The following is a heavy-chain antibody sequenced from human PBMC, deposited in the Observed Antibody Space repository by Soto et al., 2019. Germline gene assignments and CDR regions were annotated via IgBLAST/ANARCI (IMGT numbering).Heavy chain of an antibody. CDR2: IYHSGST. J-gene: IGHJ5*01. V-gene: IGHV4-30-2*01. CDR1: GGSISSCGYS. Sequence: TLSRTYAVSGGSISSCGYSWSWIRQTPVKVLEWIGYIYHSGSTYYNPSLKSRVTISVDRSKNQFSLKLSSVTAADTAVYYCAKDDAEVCFEPWGQGTLDPVSS. CDR3: AKDDAEVCFEP.